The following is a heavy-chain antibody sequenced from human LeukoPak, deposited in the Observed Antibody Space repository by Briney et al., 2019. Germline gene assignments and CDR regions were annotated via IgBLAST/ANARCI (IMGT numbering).Heavy chain of an antibody. CDR3: AKDFGTWMLFFDY. CDR1: GFTFSTFA. D-gene: IGHD3/OR15-3a*01. CDR2: IRAAGGTT. Sequence: QAGGSLRLSCAASGFTFSTFAMGWVRQAPGERLEWVSFIRAAGGTTYYADSVKGRFTISRDNSKNTVSLQMNSLRAEDTAVYYCAKDFGTWMLFFDYWGRGTLVTVSS. J-gene: IGHJ4*02. V-gene: IGHV3-23*01.